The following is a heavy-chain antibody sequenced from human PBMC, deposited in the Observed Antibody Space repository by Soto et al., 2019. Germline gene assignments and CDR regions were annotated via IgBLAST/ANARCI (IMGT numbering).Heavy chain of an antibody. V-gene: IGHV3-23*01. Sequence: EVQLLESGGGLVQPGGSLRLSCAASGFTFSSYAMSWVRQAPGKGLEWVSAISGSGGSTYYADSVKGRFTISRDNSTNTLYLQMNSLRAEDTAVYYCAKDNEGYYYYYGMDVWGQGTTVTVSS. J-gene: IGHJ6*02. CDR3: AKDNEGYYYYYGMDV. CDR2: ISGSGGST. CDR1: GFTFSSYA. D-gene: IGHD1-1*01.